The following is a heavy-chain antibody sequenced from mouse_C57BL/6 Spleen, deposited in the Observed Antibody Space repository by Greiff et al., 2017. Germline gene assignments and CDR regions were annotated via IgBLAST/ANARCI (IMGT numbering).Heavy chain of an antibody. CDR1: GYTFTDYY. Sequence: VKLMESGAELVKPGASVKISCKASGYTFTDYYIHWVKQRPGQGLEWIGKIGPGGGSTYYNEKFKGKATLTADKSSSTADMQLSSLTSKDSAVYFCARETGTSWFAYWGQGTMVTVSA. J-gene: IGHJ3*01. V-gene: IGHV1-77*01. CDR3: ARETGTSWFAY. D-gene: IGHD4-1*01. CDR2: IGPGGGST.